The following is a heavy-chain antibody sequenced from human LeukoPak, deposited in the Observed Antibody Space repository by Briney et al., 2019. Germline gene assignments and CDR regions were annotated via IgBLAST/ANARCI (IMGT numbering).Heavy chain of an antibody. Sequence: PSETLSLTCAVYGESLNSYYWSWIRQPPGKGLEWIGEINHSGSTNYNPSLKSRVTISVDTSKNQFSLKLSSVTAADTAVYYCARCRRKYSSSWYLDYWGQGTLVTVSS. V-gene: IGHV4-34*01. J-gene: IGHJ4*02. D-gene: IGHD6-13*01. CDR1: GESLNSYY. CDR3: ARCRRKYSSSWYLDY. CDR2: INHSGST.